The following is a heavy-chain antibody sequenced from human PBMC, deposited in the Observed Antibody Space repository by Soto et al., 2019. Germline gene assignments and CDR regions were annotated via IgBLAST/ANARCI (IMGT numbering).Heavy chain of an antibody. Sequence: GESLKISCKGSGXSFTSYWIGWVRQMPGKGLEWMGIIYPGDSDTRYSPSFQGQVTISADKSISTAYLQWSSLKASDTAMYYCARRLWDYYDSSGYLAYFDYWGQGTLVTVSS. V-gene: IGHV5-51*01. CDR1: GXSFTSYW. D-gene: IGHD3-22*01. CDR3: ARRLWDYYDSSGYLAYFDY. J-gene: IGHJ4*02. CDR2: IYPGDSDT.